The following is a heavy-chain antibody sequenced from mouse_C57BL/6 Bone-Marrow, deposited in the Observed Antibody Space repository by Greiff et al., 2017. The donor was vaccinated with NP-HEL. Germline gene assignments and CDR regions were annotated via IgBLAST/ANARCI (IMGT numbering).Heavy chain of an antibody. D-gene: IGHD1-1*01. CDR1: GYAFSSYW. J-gene: IGHJ1*03. CDR2: IYPGDGDT. V-gene: IGHV1-80*01. Sequence: VQLQQSGAELVKPGASVKISCKASGYAFSSYWMNWVKQRPGKGLEWIGQIYPGDGDTNYNGKFKGKATLTADKSSSTAYMQLSSLTSEDSAVYFCARLVTTVVATNFDVWGTGTTVTVSS. CDR3: ARLVTTVVATNFDV.